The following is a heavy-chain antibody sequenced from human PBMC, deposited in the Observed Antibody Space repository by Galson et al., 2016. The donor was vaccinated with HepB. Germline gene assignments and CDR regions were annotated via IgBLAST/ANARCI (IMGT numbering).Heavy chain of an antibody. J-gene: IGHJ5*02. D-gene: IGHD6-19*01. CDR3: ARMVPLYSGGWYVRGDGRLDP. CDR2: ISGSADSR. Sequence: SLRLSCAASGFTFSHYFVSWIRQAPGKGLEWVSYISGSADSRRYADSVKGRFTISRDNSKNSLYLQMNNLRAEDTAVYYCARMVPLYSGGWYVRGDGRLDPSGKRTPLTVSS. CDR1: GFTFSHYF. V-gene: IGHV3-11*01.